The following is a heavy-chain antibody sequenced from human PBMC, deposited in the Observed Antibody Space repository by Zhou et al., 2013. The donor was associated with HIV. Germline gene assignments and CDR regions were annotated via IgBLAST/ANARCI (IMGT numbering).Heavy chain of an antibody. Sequence: QVQLVQSGAEVKKPGSSVKVSCKASGGTFSSYAISWVRQAPGQGLEWMGGIIPIFGTANYAQKFQGRVTITTDESTSTAYMELSSLRSEDTAVYYCARVFTMVRGKDYYYYMDVVGQRDHGHRLL. V-gene: IGHV1-69*05. CDR3: ARVFTMVRGKDYYYYMDV. CDR1: GGTFSSYA. CDR2: IIPIFGTA. D-gene: IGHD3-10*01. J-gene: IGHJ6*03.